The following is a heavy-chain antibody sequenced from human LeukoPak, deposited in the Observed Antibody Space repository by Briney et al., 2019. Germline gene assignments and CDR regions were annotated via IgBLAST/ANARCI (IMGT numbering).Heavy chain of an antibody. J-gene: IGHJ4*02. Sequence: SETLSLTCTVSGGSISSSSYYWGWIRQPPGKGLEWIGSIYYSGSTYYNPSLKSRVTISVDTSKNQFSLKLSSVTAADTAVYCCARQSFGGTDFDYWGQGTLVTVSS. D-gene: IGHD3-10*01. V-gene: IGHV4-39*01. CDR2: IYYSGST. CDR3: ARQSFGGTDFDY. CDR1: GGSISSSSYY.